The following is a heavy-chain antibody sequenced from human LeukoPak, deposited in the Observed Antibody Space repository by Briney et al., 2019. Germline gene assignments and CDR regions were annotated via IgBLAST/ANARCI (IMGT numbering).Heavy chain of an antibody. J-gene: IGHJ4*02. CDR1: GFTFSSYG. D-gene: IGHD1-7*01. CDR3: ARAGGNYREYFDY. V-gene: IGHV3-30*03. Sequence: PGGSLRLSCAASGFTFSSYGMHWVRQAPGKGLEWVAVISYDGSNKYYADSVKGRFTISRDNSKNTLNLQMNSLRAEDTAVYYCARAGGNYREYFDYWGQGTLVTVSS. CDR2: ISYDGSNK.